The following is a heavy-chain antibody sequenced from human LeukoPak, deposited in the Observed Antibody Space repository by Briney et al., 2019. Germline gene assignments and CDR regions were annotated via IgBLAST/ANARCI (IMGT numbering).Heavy chain of an antibody. Sequence: ASVKVSCKASGYSFTGYYIHWVRQAPGQGLEWMAWINPNSGDTNFAQKFQGRVTMTRDTSISTVYMELSRLRSDDTAVFFCARGYYDSSDFEYFQHWGQGTLVAVSS. D-gene: IGHD3-22*01. J-gene: IGHJ1*01. CDR3: ARGYYDSSDFEYFQH. CDR2: INPNSGDT. V-gene: IGHV1-2*02. CDR1: GYSFTGYY.